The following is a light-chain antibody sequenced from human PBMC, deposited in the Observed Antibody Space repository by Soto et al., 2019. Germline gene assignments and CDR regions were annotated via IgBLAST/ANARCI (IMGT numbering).Light chain of an antibody. CDR1: SSDVGAYNS. V-gene: IGLV2-8*01. Sequence: QSVLTQPPSASGSPGQSVTISCTGTSSDVGAYNSVAWYQQHPGKAPRLMIYEVNKRPSGVPDRFSGSKSGNMATLTVSGLQAEDEADYYCNSHGGSNHFWVFGGGTKL. J-gene: IGLJ3*02. CDR2: EVN. CDR3: NSHGGSNHFWV.